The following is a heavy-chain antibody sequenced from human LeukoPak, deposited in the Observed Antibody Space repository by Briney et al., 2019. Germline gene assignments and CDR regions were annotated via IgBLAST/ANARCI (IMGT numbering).Heavy chain of an antibody. Sequence: ASVKVSCKASGYTFTSYAMRWVRQAPGQRLEWMGWINAGNGNTKYSQKLQGRVTMTTDTSTSTAYMELRSLRSDDTAVYYCARVMTKRNWFDPWGQGTLVTVSS. CDR1: GYTFTSYA. V-gene: IGHV1-3*01. J-gene: IGHJ5*02. CDR3: ARVMTKRNWFDP. CDR2: INAGNGNT. D-gene: IGHD4-11*01.